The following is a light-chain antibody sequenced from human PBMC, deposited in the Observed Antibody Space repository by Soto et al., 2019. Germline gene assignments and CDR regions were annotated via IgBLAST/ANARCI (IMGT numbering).Light chain of an antibody. CDR1: SGRMASNY. J-gene: IGLJ2*01. V-gene: IGLV6-57*04. CDR2: EDN. Sequence: NFMLTQPHSVSESPGKTVTISCTRSSGRMASNYVQWYQQRPGSAPTTVVYEDNQRPSGVPDRFSGSIDSSSNSASLTISGLKTEDEADNYCQSYDGSNHVVFGGGTKVTVL. CDR3: QSYDGSNHVV.